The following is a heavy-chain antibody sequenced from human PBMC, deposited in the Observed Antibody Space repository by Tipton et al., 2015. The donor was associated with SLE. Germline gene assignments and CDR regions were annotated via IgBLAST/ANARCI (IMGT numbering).Heavy chain of an antibody. D-gene: IGHD2/OR15-2a*01. J-gene: IGHJ4*02. CDR1: GGAVIHNY. V-gene: IGHV3-30*03. CDR3: AGALILNFDY. Sequence: RSLRLSCSVSGGAVIHNYWSWIRQPPGKGLEWVAVISYDGSNKYYADSVKGRFTISRDNSKNTLYLQMNSLRAEDTAVYYCAGALILNFDYWGQGTLVTVSS. CDR2: ISYDGSNK.